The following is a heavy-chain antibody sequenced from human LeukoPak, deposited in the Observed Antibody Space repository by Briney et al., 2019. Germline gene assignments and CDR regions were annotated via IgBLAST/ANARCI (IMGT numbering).Heavy chain of an antibody. Sequence: SETLSLTCAVYGGSFRGYYWSWIRQPPGKGLEWIGEINHSGNTNYNPSLKSRVTMSIDTSKNHFYLKLSSVTAADTAVYYCARQGSGSSYYYYTFPYWGQGTLVTVSS. CDR2: INHSGNT. D-gene: IGHD1-26*01. CDR3: ARQGSGSSYYYYTFPY. V-gene: IGHV4-34*01. CDR1: GGSFRGYY. J-gene: IGHJ4*02.